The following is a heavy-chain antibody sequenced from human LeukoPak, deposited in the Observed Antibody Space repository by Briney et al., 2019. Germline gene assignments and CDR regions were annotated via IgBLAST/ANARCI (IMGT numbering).Heavy chain of an antibody. CDR3: ARRSTGRTAGFDY. D-gene: IGHD1-26*01. V-gene: IGHV4-59*08. Sequence: PSETLSLTCTVSGGSISSYYWSWIRQPPGKGLEWIGYIYYSGSTNYNPSLKSRVTISVDTSKNQFSLKLSSVTAADTAVYYCARRSTGRTAGFDYWGQGTLVTVCS. CDR2: IYYSGST. CDR1: GGSISSYY. J-gene: IGHJ4*02.